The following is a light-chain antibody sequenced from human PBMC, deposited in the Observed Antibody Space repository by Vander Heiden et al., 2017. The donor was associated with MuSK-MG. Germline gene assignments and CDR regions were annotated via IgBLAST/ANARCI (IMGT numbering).Light chain of an antibody. CDR2: KAK. CDR3: QAWDSSIKI. J-gene: IGLJ2*01. Sequence: SFELTQPPSVSVSPGQTASISCPGHELESKFACGYQQRPAHALLLVMYKAKKRSAGKPERFSGYRSGNTATLTICGTQAMDEGYYYCQAWDSSIKIFGGGTKLTVL. CDR1: ELESKF. V-gene: IGLV3-1*01.